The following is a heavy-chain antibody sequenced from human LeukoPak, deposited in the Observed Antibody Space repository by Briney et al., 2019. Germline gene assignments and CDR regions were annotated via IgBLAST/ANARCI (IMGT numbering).Heavy chain of an antibody. CDR2: ISSSGAGT. CDR3: AKNTILDSRSY. D-gene: IGHD3-3*01. V-gene: IGHV3-23*01. CDR1: GFTFDNYA. Sequence: GGSLRLSCVTSGFTFDNYAMTWVRQAPGKGLEWVSAISSSGAGTYYADSVKGRFTISRDNSKNTLYLQMNSLRAEDTAVYYCAKNTILDSRSYWGQGNLVTVSS. J-gene: IGHJ4*02.